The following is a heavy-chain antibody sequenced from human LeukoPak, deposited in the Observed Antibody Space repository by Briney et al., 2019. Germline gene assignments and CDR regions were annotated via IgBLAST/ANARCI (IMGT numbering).Heavy chain of an antibody. V-gene: IGHV3-21*01. Sequence: PGGSLRLSCAASGFTFSRYNMNWVRQAPGKGLEWVSSIISSSSYIFYADSVKGRFTISRDNAKNSLYLQMNSLRAEDTAVYYCARGEYGSGSYHIDYWGQGTLVTVSS. CDR1: GFTFSRYN. CDR3: ARGEYGSGSYHIDY. D-gene: IGHD3-10*01. CDR2: IISSSSYI. J-gene: IGHJ4*02.